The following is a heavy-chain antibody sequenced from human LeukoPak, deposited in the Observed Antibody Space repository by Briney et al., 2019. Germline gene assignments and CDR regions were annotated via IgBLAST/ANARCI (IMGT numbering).Heavy chain of an antibody. Sequence: PGGSLRLSCAASGFTFSSYAMSWVRQAPGKGLEWVSAISGSGGSTYYADPVKGRFTISRDNSKNTLYLQMNSLRAEDTAVYYCAKDSSGYQGAYNWFDPWGQGTLVTVSS. D-gene: IGHD6-19*01. J-gene: IGHJ5*02. CDR2: ISGSGGST. CDR1: GFTFSSYA. CDR3: AKDSSGYQGAYNWFDP. V-gene: IGHV3-23*01.